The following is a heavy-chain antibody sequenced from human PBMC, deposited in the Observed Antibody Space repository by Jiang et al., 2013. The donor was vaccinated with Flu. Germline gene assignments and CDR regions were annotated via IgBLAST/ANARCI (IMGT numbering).Heavy chain of an antibody. D-gene: IGHD1-26*01. CDR2: IDWDDDK. CDR1: GFSLNTRGMC. J-gene: IGHJ5*02. V-gene: IGHV2-70*01. Sequence: KPTQTLTLTCTFSGFSLNTRGMCVGWIRQPPGKALEWLALIDWDDDKYYNTYLRTRLTISKDTLKNQVVLTMSNMDPVDTATYYCARIRRGSYYEKWFDPWGQGTLVTVSS. CDR3: ARIRRGSYYEKWFDP.